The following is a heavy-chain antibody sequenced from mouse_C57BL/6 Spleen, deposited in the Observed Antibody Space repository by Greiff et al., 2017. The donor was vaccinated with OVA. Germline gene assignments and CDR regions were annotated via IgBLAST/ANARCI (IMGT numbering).Heavy chain of an antibody. CDR1: GFTFSSYA. Sequence: EVQVVESGEGLVKPGGSLKLSCAASGFTFSSYAMSWVRQTPEKRLEWVAYISSGGDYIYYADTVKGRFTISRDNARTTLYLQMSSLKSEDTAMYYCTREGAYYGFAYWGQGTLVTVSA. CDR2: ISSGGDYI. D-gene: IGHD2-10*01. J-gene: IGHJ3*01. V-gene: IGHV5-9-1*02. CDR3: TREGAYYGFAY.